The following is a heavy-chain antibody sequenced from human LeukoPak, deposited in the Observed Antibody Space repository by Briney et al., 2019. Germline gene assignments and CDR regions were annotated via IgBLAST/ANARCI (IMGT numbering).Heavy chain of an antibody. CDR3: AREGRYYDLLTDKDALNWFDP. J-gene: IGHJ5*02. CDR1: GGTFSSYA. D-gene: IGHD3-9*01. CDR2: IIPIFGTA. Sequence: ASVKVSCKASGGTFSSYAISWVRQAPGQGLEWMGGIIPIFGTANYAQKFQGRVTITADESTSTAYMELSSLRSEDTAVYYCAREGRYYDLLTDKDALNWFDPWGQGTLVTVSS. V-gene: IGHV1-69*01.